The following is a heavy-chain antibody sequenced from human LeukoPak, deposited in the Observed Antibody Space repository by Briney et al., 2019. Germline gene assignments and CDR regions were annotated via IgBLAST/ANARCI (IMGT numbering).Heavy chain of an antibody. D-gene: IGHD3-16*01. V-gene: IGHV1-2*02. J-gene: IGHJ5*02. CDR2: INPNSGGT. CDR1: GYSFTDCY. CDR3: ARADRLHGGPYLIGP. Sequence: VASVKVSCKPSGYSFTDCYMHWVRQAPGQGLEWMGWINPNSGGTSSAQKFQGRITMTRDTSITTVYMEVSWLTSDDTAIYYCARADRLHGGPYLIGPWGQGTLVTVSS.